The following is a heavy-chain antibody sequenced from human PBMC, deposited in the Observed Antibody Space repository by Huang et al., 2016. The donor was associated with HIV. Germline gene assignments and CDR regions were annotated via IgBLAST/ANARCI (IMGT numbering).Heavy chain of an antibody. Sequence: QVHLQESGPGLVKPSETLSITWSVSGGSLSDPHGGWIRPSPRKGLEWIGIVYETGTANYNPDLKRRVTIFLDKAKKQLSLNWGSMTAADAAIYYCARDNWGRFLTTFDSWGPGSLVTVSS. CDR3: ARDNWGRFLTTFDS. V-gene: IGHV4-59*11. D-gene: IGHD7-27*01. J-gene: IGHJ4*02. CDR1: GGSLSDPH. CDR2: VYETGTA.